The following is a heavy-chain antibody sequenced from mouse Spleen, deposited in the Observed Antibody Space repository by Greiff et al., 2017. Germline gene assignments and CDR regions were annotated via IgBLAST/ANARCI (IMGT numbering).Heavy chain of an antibody. Sequence: VKLMESGPGLVQPSQSLSITCTVSGFSLTSYGVHWVRQSPGKGLEWLGVIWSGGSTDYNAAFISRLSISKDNSKSQVFFKMNSLQADDTAIYYCASPGTTGYWYFDVWGAGTTVTVSS. CDR3: ASPGTTGYWYFDV. CDR1: GFSLTSYG. V-gene: IGHV2-2*01. CDR2: IWSGGST. J-gene: IGHJ1*01. D-gene: IGHD2-14*01.